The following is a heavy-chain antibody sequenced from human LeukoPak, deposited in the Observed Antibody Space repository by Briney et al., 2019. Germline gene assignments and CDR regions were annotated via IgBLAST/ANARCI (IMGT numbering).Heavy chain of an antibody. Sequence: ASVKVSRKASGYTLTGYYMHWVRQAPGQGLEWMGWINPNSGGTNYAQKFQGRVTMTRDTSISTAYMELSRLRSDDTAVYYCARAWQSGGSYHFDYWGQGTLVTVSS. V-gene: IGHV1-2*02. CDR2: INPNSGGT. CDR1: GYTLTGYY. J-gene: IGHJ4*02. D-gene: IGHD1-26*01. CDR3: ARAWQSGGSYHFDY.